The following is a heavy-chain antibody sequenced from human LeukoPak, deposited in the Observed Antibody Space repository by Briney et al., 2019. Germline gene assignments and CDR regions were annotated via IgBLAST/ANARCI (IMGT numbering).Heavy chain of an antibody. CDR3: ARPFFRGYSSAFDI. CDR2: IIPIFGTA. CDR1: GGTFSSFA. Sequence: GASVKVSCKASGGTFSSFAISWVRQAPGQGLEWMGGIIPIFGTANYAQKFQGRVTITTDESTSTAYMELSRLRSDDTAVYYCARPFFRGYSSAFDIWGQGTMVTVSS. V-gene: IGHV1-69*05. D-gene: IGHD6-13*01. J-gene: IGHJ3*02.